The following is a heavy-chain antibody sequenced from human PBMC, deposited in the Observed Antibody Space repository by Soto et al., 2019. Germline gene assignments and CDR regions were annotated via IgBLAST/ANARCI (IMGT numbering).Heavy chain of an antibody. CDR3: ARLAARPYNWFDP. CDR2: IYYSGST. J-gene: IGHJ5*02. CDR1: GGSIGGYD. V-gene: IGHV4-59*08. Sequence: LETLCLTCSVSGGSIGGYDGSWIRQPPGKGLEWIGYIYYSGSTNYNPSLKSRVTISVDTSKNQFSLKLSSVTAADTAVYYCARLAARPYNWFDPWGQGTLVTVSS. D-gene: IGHD6-6*01.